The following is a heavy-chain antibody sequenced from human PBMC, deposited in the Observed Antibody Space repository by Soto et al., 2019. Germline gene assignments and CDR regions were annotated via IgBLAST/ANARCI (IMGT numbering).Heavy chain of an antibody. D-gene: IGHD2-15*01. CDR1: GFTFSSYA. CDR3: ARLASYLRSAPGPAGYCSGGSCEPFDY. CDR2: ISYDGSNK. J-gene: IGHJ4*02. V-gene: IGHV3-30-3*01. Sequence: QVPLVESGGGVVQPGRSLRLSCAASGFTFSSYAMHWVRQAPGKGLEWVAVISYDGSNKYYADSVKGRFTISRDNSKNTLYLQMNSLRAEDTAVYYCARLASYLRSAPGPAGYCSGGSCEPFDYWGQGTLVTVSS.